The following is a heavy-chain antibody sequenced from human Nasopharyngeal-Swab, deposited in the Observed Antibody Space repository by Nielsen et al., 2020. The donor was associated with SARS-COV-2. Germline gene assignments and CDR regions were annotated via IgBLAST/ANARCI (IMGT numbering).Heavy chain of an antibody. J-gene: IGHJ4*02. CDR3: AKDISPYYDSSGGYFDY. CDR1: GFTFDDYT. CDR2: ISWDGGST. Sequence: GESLKISCAASGFTFDDYTMHWVRQAPGKGLEWVSLISWDGGSTYYADSVKGRFTISRDNSKNSLYLQMNSLRTEDTALYYCAKDISPYYDSSGGYFDYWGQGTLVTVSS. D-gene: IGHD3-22*01. V-gene: IGHV3-43*01.